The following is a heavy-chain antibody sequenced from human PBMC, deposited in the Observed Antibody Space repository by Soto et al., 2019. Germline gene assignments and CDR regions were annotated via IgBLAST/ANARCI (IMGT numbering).Heavy chain of an antibody. V-gene: IGHV3-64*01. J-gene: IGHJ4*02. D-gene: IGHD2-2*01. CDR3: AARYCTSSRCFHFDY. CDR2: ISGDGTST. CDR1: GFTFSTYG. Sequence: EVQLVESGGGLVQPGGSLRLSCAASGFTFSTYGMHWVRKAPGKGLEYVSAISGDGTSTYYANSVKGRFTISRDNSKNTLYLQMGSLRAEDMAVYYCAARYCTSSRCFHFDYWGQGALVTVSS.